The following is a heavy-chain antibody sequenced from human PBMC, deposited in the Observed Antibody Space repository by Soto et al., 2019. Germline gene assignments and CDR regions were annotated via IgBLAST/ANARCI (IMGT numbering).Heavy chain of an antibody. D-gene: IGHD2-15*01. J-gene: IGHJ4*02. CDR3: ARGGLDQVVAAAIYYFDY. V-gene: IGHV3-21*01. CDR1: GFTFSSYS. Sequence: GGSLRLSCAASGFTFSSYSMNWVRQAPGKGLEWVSSISSSSSYIYYADSVKGRFTISRDNAKNSLYLQMNSLRAEDTAVYYCARGGLDQVVAAAIYYFDYWGQGTLVTVSS. CDR2: ISSSSSYI.